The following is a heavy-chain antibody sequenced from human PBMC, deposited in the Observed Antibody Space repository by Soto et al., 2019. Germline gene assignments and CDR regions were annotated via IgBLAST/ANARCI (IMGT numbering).Heavy chain of an antibody. J-gene: IGHJ4*02. D-gene: IGHD6-19*01. CDR2: INHSGST. CDR1: GGSFSDYY. CDR3: ASRKRVAGFDF. V-gene: IGHV4-34*01. Sequence: SETLSLTCAVYGGSFSDYYWTWIRQPPGKGLEWIGEINHSGSTNYNPSLKSRVTMSVDTSKSQFSLNLSSVTAADTAVFYCASRKRVAGFDFWGQGTLVTVSS.